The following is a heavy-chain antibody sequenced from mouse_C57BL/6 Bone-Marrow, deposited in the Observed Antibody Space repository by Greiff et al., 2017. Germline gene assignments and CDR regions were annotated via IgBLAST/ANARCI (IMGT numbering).Heavy chain of an antibody. CDR3: ARQRLRKRGYAMDY. D-gene: IGHD1-1*01. CDR2: IYPRSGNT. Sequence: QVQLQQPGAELVRPGSSVKLSCKASGYTFTSYGISWVKQRTGQGLEWIGEIYPRSGNTYYNEKFKGKATLTADKSSSTAYMALRSLTSEDSAVYFCARQRLRKRGYAMDYWGQGTSVTVSS. V-gene: IGHV1-81*01. CDR1: GYTFTSYG. J-gene: IGHJ4*01.